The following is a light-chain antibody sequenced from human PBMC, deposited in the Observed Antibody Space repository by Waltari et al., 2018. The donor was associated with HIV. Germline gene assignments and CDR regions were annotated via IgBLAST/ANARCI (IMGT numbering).Light chain of an antibody. CDR3: AAWDDRLSGYV. CDR2: INN. Sequence: QSVLTQPPSASGTPGQRVSISCSGSSSNIGSNTVPWYQQIPGTAPNHSTFINNPRPSGVPDRFSGSKSGTSASLAISGLQSEDEADYYCAAWDDRLSGYVFGTGTKVTV. J-gene: IGLJ1*01. V-gene: IGLV1-44*01. CDR1: SSNIGSNT.